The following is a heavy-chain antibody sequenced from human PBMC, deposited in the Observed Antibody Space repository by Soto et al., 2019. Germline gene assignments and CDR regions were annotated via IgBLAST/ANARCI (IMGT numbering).Heavy chain of an antibody. D-gene: IGHD5-12*01. V-gene: IGHV1-69*08. CDR2: TIPILDVA. CDR1: GGTFSTST. Sequence: QVQLVQSGAEVKKPGSSVKVSCKASGGTFSTSTFTWVRQAPGQGLEWMGRTIPILDVADYAQDFQGRVTITADKSTSTADMELTSLTSKDTAVYYCARDSPSGSTYSGYDAIDSWGQGTLVTVSS. J-gene: IGHJ4*02. CDR3: ARDSPSGSTYSGYDAIDS.